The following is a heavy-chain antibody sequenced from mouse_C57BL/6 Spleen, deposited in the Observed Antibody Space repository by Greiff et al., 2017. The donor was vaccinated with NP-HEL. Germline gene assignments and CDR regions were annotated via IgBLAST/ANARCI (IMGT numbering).Heavy chain of an antibody. CDR1: GYTFTSYW. CDR3: ARGIPPYAMDY. CDR2: IHPTSGST. Sequence: QVQLQQPGAELVKPGASVKLSCKASGYTFTSYWMHWVKQRPGQGLEWIGMIHPTSGSTNYNEKFKGKATLTVDKSSSTAYMQLSSLTSEDSAVYYCARGIPPYAMDYWGQGTSVTVSS. J-gene: IGHJ4*01. V-gene: IGHV1-64*01.